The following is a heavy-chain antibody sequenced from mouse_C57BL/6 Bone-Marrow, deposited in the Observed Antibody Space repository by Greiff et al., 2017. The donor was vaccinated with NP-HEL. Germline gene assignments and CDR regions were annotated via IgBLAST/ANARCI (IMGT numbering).Heavy chain of an antibody. Sequence: EVQLQQSGPELVKPGASVKISCKASGYTFTDYYMNWVKQSHGKSLEWIGDINPNNGGTSYNQKFKGKATLTVDKSSSTAYMELRSLTSEDSAVYYCARTTTVWYFDVWGTGTTVTVSS. V-gene: IGHV1-26*01. CDR3: ARTTTVWYFDV. J-gene: IGHJ1*03. CDR1: GYTFTDYY. D-gene: IGHD1-1*01. CDR2: INPNNGGT.